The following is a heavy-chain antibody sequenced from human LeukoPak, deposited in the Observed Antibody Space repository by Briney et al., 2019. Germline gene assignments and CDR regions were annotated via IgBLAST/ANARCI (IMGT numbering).Heavy chain of an antibody. J-gene: IGHJ4*02. D-gene: IGHD2-21*02. CDR2: INPNSGDT. Sequence: GASVKVSCKASGYTFTGYHMHWVRQAPGQGLEWMGRINPNSGDTNYAQKFQGRVTMTRDTSISTAYMELSRLRSDDTAVYYCARDFGHIVVVTAIIKFDYWGQGTLVTVSS. CDR3: ARDFGHIVVVTAIIKFDY. CDR1: GYTFTGYH. V-gene: IGHV1-2*06.